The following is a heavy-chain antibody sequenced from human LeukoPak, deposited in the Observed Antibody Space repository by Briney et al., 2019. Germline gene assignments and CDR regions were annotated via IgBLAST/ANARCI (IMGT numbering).Heavy chain of an antibody. Sequence: PGGSLRLLCAASGFALSSYAMSWVRQPPGKWLECLSVISRRDNYTYYADSVKGRFTISRDNSKNTLYLQMNTLRAEDTAVYYCANDYRSGSFHDFWGQGTLVTVSS. CDR3: ANDYRSGSFHDF. D-gene: IGHD3-10*01. V-gene: IGHV3-23*01. CDR1: GFALSSYA. CDR2: ISRRDNYT. J-gene: IGHJ4*02.